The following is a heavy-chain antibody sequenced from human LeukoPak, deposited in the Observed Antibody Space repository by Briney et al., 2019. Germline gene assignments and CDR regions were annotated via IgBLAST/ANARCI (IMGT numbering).Heavy chain of an antibody. D-gene: IGHD2-15*01. CDR3: ARVSMVANFDY. Sequence: GGSLRLSCAASGFTFSSYSMNWVRQAPGKGLEWVSSISSSSSYIYYADSEKGRFTISRDNAKNSLYLQMNSLRAEDTAVYYCARVSMVANFDYWGQGTLVIVSS. J-gene: IGHJ4*02. V-gene: IGHV3-21*01. CDR2: ISSSSSYI. CDR1: GFTFSSYS.